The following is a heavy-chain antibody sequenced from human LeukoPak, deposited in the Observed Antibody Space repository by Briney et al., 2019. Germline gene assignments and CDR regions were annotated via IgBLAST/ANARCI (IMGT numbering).Heavy chain of an antibody. Sequence: PSETLSLTCAVYGGSFSGYYWSWIRQPPGKGLEWIGEINHSGSTNYNPSLKSRVTISVDTSKNQFSLKLSSVTAADTAVYYCARTVRGVAFDPWGQGTLVTVSS. CDR3: ARTVRGVAFDP. CDR2: INHSGST. CDR1: GGSFSGYY. D-gene: IGHD3-10*01. V-gene: IGHV4-34*01. J-gene: IGHJ5*02.